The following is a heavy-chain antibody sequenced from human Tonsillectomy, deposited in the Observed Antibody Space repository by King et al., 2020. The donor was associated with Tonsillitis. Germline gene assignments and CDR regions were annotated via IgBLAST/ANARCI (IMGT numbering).Heavy chain of an antibody. CDR3: AKDWGSKGVVITHDAFDI. CDR1: GFTFSSYA. V-gene: IGHV3-23*04. Sequence: VQLVESGGGLVQPGGSLRLSCAASGFTFSSYAMSWVRQAPGKGLEWVSAISGSGGSTYYADSVKGRFTISRDNSTNTPDLQMNSLGAEDTAVYYCAKDWGSKGVVITHDAFDIWGQGTMVTVSS. J-gene: IGHJ3*02. D-gene: IGHD3-22*01. CDR2: ISGSGGST.